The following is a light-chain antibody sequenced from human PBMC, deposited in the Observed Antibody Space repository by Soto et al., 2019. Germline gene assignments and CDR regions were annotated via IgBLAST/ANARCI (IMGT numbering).Light chain of an antibody. J-gene: IGKJ4*01. CDR3: QQRSNWPLT. CDR1: QSVSTY. CDR2: DAS. Sequence: EIVLTQSPATLSLSPGERATLSCRAGQSVSTYLAWYQQNPGQAPRLLIYDASNRATGIPARFSGSGSGTDFTLTISSLEPEDFAVYYCQQRSNWPLTFGGGTKVEIK. V-gene: IGKV3-11*01.